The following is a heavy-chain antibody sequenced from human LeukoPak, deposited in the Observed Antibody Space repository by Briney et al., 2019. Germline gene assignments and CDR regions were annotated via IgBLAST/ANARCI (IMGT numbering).Heavy chain of an antibody. CDR3: ARVRGSGFCSGSSCAKDPGYYYYMDV. CDR2: INPSGSTI. Sequence: GGSLRLSCEGSGFTFSGYYMSWIRQAPGKGLEWVPYINPSGSTIYYADSVKGRFTISRDNAKKSLDLQMYSLRAEDTAVYYCARVRGSGFCSGSSCAKDPGYYYYMDVWGKGTTVTVSS. CDR1: GFTFSGYY. V-gene: IGHV3-11*01. J-gene: IGHJ6*03. D-gene: IGHD2-2*01.